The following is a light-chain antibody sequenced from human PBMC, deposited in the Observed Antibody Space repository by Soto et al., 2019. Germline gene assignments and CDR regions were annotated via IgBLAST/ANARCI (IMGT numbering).Light chain of an antibody. V-gene: IGLV4-69*01. CDR3: QNWVGTGQGV. CDR2: LNSDGSH. Sequence: QPVLTQSPSASASLGASVTVTCTLSSGHSSYAIAWHQQQPEKGPRYLMKLNSDGSHRKGDGIPDRFSGSSAGAERYLTISSLQYEDEADYYCQNWVGTGQGVFGGGTKLTVL. J-gene: IGLJ2*01. CDR1: SGHSSYA.